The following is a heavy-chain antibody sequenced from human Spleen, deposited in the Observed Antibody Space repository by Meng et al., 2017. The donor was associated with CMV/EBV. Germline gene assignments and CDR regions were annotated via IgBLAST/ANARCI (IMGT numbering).Heavy chain of an antibody. D-gene: IGHD2-15*01. V-gene: IGHV3-23*01. J-gene: IGHJ4*02. CDR1: GFTFSHFA. CDR3: AKDRGGFRYCSGGTCYKFDY. Sequence: GESLKISCAASGFTFSHFAMNWVRQAPGEGLEWVSAISGSGGSTYYADSVKGRFTISRDNSKNTLYLQMNSLRAEDTAVNYWAKDRGGFRYCSGGTCYKFDYWGQGTLVTVSS. CDR2: ISGSGGST.